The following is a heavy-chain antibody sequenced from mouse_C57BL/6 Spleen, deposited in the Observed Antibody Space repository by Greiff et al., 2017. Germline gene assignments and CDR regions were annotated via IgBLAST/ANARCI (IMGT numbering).Heavy chain of an antibody. V-gene: IGHV2-2*01. CDR1: GFSLTSYG. J-gene: IGHJ1*03. CDR3: ARKGAEFDV. CDR2: IWRGGST. Sequence: QVQLQQSGPGLVQPSQSLSITCTVSGFSLTSYGVHWVRQSPGKGLEWLGVIWRGGSTDYNAAFISRLSISKDNSKSQVFFKMNSLQADDTAIYYCARKGAEFDVWGTGTTVTVSS.